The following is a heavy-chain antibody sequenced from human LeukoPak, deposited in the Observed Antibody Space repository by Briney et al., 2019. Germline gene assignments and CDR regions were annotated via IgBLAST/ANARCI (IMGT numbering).Heavy chain of an antibody. CDR2: ISGSGGST. J-gene: IGHJ4*02. CDR1: GFTFSNYA. D-gene: IGHD5-18*01. CDR3: AKGDTGMVRRYYFDY. V-gene: IGHV3-23*01. Sequence: PGGSLRLSYAASGFTFSNYAISWVRQAPGKGLEWVSVISGSGGSTYYADSVKGQFTIFRDNSKNAVYLQMNSLRADDTAVYYCAKGDTGMVRRYYFDYWGQGTLVTVSS.